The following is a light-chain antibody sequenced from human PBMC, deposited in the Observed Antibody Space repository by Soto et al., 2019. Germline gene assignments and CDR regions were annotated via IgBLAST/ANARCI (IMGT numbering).Light chain of an antibody. CDR3: QQHNNWPLT. V-gene: IGKV3-15*01. CDR2: GIS. Sequence: EIVMTQSPATLSVSPGERATLSCRASQSVSSNLAWYQQKPGQAPRLLMYGISTRATGIPARFSGSGSGTEFTLTISSRQSEDFAIYYCQQHNNWPLTFGGGNKVEIK. J-gene: IGKJ4*01. CDR1: QSVSSN.